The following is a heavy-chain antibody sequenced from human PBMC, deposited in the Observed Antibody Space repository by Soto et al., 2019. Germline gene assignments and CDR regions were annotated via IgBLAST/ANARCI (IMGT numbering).Heavy chain of an antibody. D-gene: IGHD3-10*01. Sequence: PSETLSLTCDVSGGSISIGTDYWGWIRQPPGKGLEWIGFIYYSGSTYYSTSLKSRVTISVDTAKNSLYLQMNSLRAEDTAVYYCARDRVGFDYWGQGTLVTVSS. V-gene: IGHV4-39*07. CDR1: GGSISIGTDY. CDR2: IYYSGST. J-gene: IGHJ4*02. CDR3: ARDRVGFDY.